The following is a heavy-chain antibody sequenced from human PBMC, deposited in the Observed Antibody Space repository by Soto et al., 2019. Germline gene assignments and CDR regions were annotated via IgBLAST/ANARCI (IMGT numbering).Heavy chain of an antibody. D-gene: IGHD1-26*01. CDR2: IEPRDSYT. Sequence: GESLKISCQVSGYRFTSYWLTWVRQVPGKGLECLGRIEPRDSYTNYSPSFQGHVTISVDKSINTAYLQWNSLKASDTAIYYCARVGATTLHYFDYWAQGTLVTVSS. CDR1: GYRFTSYW. CDR3: ARVGATTLHYFDY. V-gene: IGHV5-10-1*01. J-gene: IGHJ4*02.